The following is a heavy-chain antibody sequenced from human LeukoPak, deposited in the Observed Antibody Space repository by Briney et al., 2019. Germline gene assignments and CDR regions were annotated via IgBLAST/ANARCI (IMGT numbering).Heavy chain of an antibody. D-gene: IGHD6-13*01. CDR2: ISAYNGNT. J-gene: IGHJ2*01. CDR3: ARGIGSSWYENWYFDL. Sequence: ASVKVSCKASGGTFSSYGISWVRQAPGQGLEWMGWISAYNGNTNYAQKLQGRVTMTRNTSISTAYMELSSLRSEDTAVYYCARGIGSSWYENWYFDLWGRGTLVTVSS. CDR1: GGTFSSYG. V-gene: IGHV1-18*01.